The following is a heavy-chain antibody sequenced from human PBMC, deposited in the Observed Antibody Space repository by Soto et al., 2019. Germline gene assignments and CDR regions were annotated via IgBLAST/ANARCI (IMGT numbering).Heavy chain of an antibody. CDR2: INSDGSST. CDR3: AKDGRLGQFDY. Sequence: EVQLVESGGGLVQPGGPLRLSFAASGFTLRGYWMHWVRQAPGKGLVWVSRINSDGSSTSYADSVKGRFTISRDNAKNTLYLQMNSLRAEDTAVYYCAKDGRLGQFDYWGQGTLVTASS. V-gene: IGHV3-74*01. J-gene: IGHJ4*02. D-gene: IGHD1-1*01. CDR1: GFTLRGYW.